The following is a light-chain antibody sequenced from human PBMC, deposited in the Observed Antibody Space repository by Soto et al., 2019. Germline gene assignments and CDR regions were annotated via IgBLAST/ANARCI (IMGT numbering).Light chain of an antibody. CDR3: QHYGRSPPSWT. J-gene: IGKJ1*01. CDR1: QSVSSSY. Sequence: EIVLTQSPGTLSLSPGERATLSCRASQSVSSSYLAWYQQKPGQPPRLLIYDASRRATGIPDRFSGSGSGTDFTLTISSLEPEDFAVYYSQHYGRSPPSWTFGQGTKVEIK. V-gene: IGKV3-20*01. CDR2: DAS.